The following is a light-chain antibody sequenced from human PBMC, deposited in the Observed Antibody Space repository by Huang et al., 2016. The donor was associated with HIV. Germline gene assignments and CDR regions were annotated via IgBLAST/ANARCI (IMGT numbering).Light chain of an antibody. V-gene: IGKV3-11*01. CDR2: ATA. CDR3: QQRITWPPSYT. Sequence: EIVLTQSPATLSLSPGDRATLSCRASQSVSSYFAWYQQKPGQAPRLLIYATANRATGVPARFSGSGSVTDFTLTISSLEPEDFAVYYCQQRITWPPSYTFGQGTKVE. CDR1: QSVSSY. J-gene: IGKJ2*01.